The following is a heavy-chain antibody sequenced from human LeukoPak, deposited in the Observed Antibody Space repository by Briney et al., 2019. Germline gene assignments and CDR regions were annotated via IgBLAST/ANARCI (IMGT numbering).Heavy chain of an antibody. D-gene: IGHD6-6*01. V-gene: IGHV3-48*01. Sequence: PGGSLRLSCAASGFTFSSYSMNWVRQAPGKGLEWVSYISSSSSTIYYADSVKGRFTISRDDAKNSLYLQMNSLRAEDTAVYYCASDSSSSFGVYWGQGTLVTVSS. J-gene: IGHJ4*02. CDR3: ASDSSSSFGVY. CDR1: GFTFSSYS. CDR2: ISSSSSTI.